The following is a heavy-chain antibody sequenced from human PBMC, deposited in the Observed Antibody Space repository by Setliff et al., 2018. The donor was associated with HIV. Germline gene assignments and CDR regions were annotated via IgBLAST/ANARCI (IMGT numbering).Heavy chain of an antibody. CDR3: AKDRSGSYRTFDY. D-gene: IGHD1-26*01. CDR1: WESKINHD. Sequence: SETLSLTCSVSWESKINHDWGWIRQSPGRGLEWIGSMFRGGGRQFQPSLASRVSISGATSKNQFSLKLNSVTAADTAVYYCAKDRSGSYRTFDYWGPGILVTVSS. V-gene: IGHV4-59*11. CDR2: MFRGGGR. J-gene: IGHJ4*02.